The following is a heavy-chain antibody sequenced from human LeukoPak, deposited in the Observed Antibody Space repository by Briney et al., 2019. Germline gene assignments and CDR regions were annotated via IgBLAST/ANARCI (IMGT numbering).Heavy chain of an antibody. V-gene: IGHV3-48*04. Sequence: PGGSLRLSCAASGFTFSSYSVSWVRQAPGKGLEWVSYISSSSSTIYYADSVKGRFTISRDNAKNSLYLQMNSLRAEDTAVYYCARGFVGSSGYSPFQHWGQGTLVTVSS. CDR2: ISSSSSTI. J-gene: IGHJ1*01. CDR1: GFTFSSYS. CDR3: ARGFVGSSGYSPFQH. D-gene: IGHD3-22*01.